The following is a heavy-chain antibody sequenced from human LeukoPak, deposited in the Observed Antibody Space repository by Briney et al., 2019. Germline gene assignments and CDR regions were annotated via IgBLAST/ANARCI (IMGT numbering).Heavy chain of an antibody. V-gene: IGHV3-30*02. CDR1: GFTFISYA. CDR2: IRYDGSNK. Sequence: GGSLDLSWEAPGFTFISYAITWVPQAQGKGLKWVAFIRYDGSNKYYAASVKGRFTISRDNSKNTLYLQMNSLRAEDTAVYYCAKDRRSGWYFDYWGQGTLVTVSS. D-gene: IGHD6-19*01. CDR3: AKDRRSGWYFDY. J-gene: IGHJ4*02.